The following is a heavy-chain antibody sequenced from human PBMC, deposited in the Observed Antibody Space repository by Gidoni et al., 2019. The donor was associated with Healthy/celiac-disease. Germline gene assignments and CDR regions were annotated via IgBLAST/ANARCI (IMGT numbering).Heavy chain of an antibody. CDR2: GSGGST. V-gene: IGHV3-23*01. Sequence: GSGGSTYYADSVKGRFTISRDNSKNTLYLQMNSLRAEDTAVYYCAKDTELKYYYGSGSYGYWGQGTLVTVSS. J-gene: IGHJ4*02. D-gene: IGHD3-10*01. CDR3: AKDTELKYYYGSGSYGY.